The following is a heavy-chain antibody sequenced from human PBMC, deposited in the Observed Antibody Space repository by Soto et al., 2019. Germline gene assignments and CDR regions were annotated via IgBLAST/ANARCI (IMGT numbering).Heavy chain of an antibody. D-gene: IGHD3-10*01. Sequence: GSLRLSCAASGFTFRNYAMSWVRQVPGKGPEWVSAIDSGGGATYYADSVKGRFTISRDNSKNSLYLQMDNLRPTEDTAVYYCARGPENIIINPAASLSYYLDSWGQGTRVTVSS. CDR2: IDSGGGAT. CDR3: ARGPENIIINPAASLSYYLDS. V-gene: IGHV3-23*01. CDR1: GFTFRNYA. J-gene: IGHJ4*02.